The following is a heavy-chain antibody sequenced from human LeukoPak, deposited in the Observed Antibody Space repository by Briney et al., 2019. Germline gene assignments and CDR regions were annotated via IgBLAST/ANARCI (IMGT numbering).Heavy chain of an antibody. CDR2: ISAYNGNT. V-gene: IGHV1-18*01. J-gene: IGHJ4*02. CDR1: GYTFTSYG. D-gene: IGHD2-21*02. Sequence: GASVKVSCKASGYTFTSYGISWVRQAPGKGLKWMGWISAYNGNTNYAQKLQGRVTMTTDTSTSTAYMELRSLRSDDTAVYYCAREGWGTAYCGGDCYRGGFDYWGQGTLVTVSS. CDR3: AREGWGTAYCGGDCYRGGFDY.